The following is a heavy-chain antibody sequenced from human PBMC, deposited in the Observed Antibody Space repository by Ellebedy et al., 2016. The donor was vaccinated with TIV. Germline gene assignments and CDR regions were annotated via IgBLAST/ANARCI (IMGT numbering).Heavy chain of an antibody. V-gene: IGHV3-30-3*01. CDR3: ARDGGYSTGWYPYY. CDR2: ISYDGNSK. Sequence: GESLKISCAASGFTFSSHAMHWVRQAPGKGLEWLALISYDGNSKFYADSVKGRFTISRDTSKNTLFLQMNSRRAEDTAVYYCARDGGYSTGWYPYYWGQGTLVTVSS. CDR1: GFTFSSHA. D-gene: IGHD6-19*01. J-gene: IGHJ4*02.